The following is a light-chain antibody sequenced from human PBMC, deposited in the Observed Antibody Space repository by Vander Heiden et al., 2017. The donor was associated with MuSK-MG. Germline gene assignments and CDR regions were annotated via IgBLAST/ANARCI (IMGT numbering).Light chain of an antibody. V-gene: IGKV1-39*01. CDR2: AAS. Sequence: GDRVTITCRASQSISSSLNWYQQKPGRAPKLLIYAASSLQSGVPSRFSGSGSGTDFTLTISSLQPEDFATYYCQQSYSTPWTFGPWAKVEIK. J-gene: IGKJ1*01. CDR1: QSISSS. CDR3: QQSYSTPWT.